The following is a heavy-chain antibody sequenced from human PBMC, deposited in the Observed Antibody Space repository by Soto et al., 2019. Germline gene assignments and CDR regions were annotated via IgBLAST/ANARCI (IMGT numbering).Heavy chain of an antibody. CDR2: ISSSSSTI. CDR3: ASAAPRNYYYYYMDV. CDR1: GFTFSGYS. J-gene: IGHJ6*03. D-gene: IGHD6-25*01. Sequence: EVQLVESGGGLVQPGGSLRLSCAASGFTFSGYSMNWVRQAPGKGLEWVSYISSSSSTIFYADSVKGRFTISRDNAKNSLYLQMNSLRAEDTAVYYCASAAPRNYYYYYMDVWGKGTTVTVSS. V-gene: IGHV3-48*01.